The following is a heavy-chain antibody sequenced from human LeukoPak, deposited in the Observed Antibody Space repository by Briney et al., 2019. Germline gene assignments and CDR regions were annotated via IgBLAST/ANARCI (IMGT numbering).Heavy chain of an antibody. Sequence: GGSLRLSCAASGFTFSSYSMNWVRQAPGKGLEWVSYISSSSSTIYYADSVKGRFTISRDNAKNSLYLQMNSLRAEDTAVYYCARDGRVGIAAAGTYMDVWGKGTTVTVSS. V-gene: IGHV3-48*01. J-gene: IGHJ6*03. CDR2: ISSSSSTI. D-gene: IGHD6-13*01. CDR3: ARDGRVGIAAAGTYMDV. CDR1: GFTFSSYS.